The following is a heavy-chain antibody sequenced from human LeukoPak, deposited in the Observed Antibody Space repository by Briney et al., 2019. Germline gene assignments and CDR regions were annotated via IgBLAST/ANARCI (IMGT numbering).Heavy chain of an antibody. J-gene: IGHJ5*02. Sequence: SETLSLTCAVYGGSFSGYYWSWIRQHPGKGLEWIGYIYYSGSTNYNPSLKSRVTISVDTSKNQFSLKLSSVTAADTAVYYCAGTVVTVLYNWFDPWGQGTLVTVSS. D-gene: IGHD2-2*01. CDR3: AGTVVTVLYNWFDP. CDR1: GGSFSGYY. V-gene: IGHV4-59*01. CDR2: IYYSGST.